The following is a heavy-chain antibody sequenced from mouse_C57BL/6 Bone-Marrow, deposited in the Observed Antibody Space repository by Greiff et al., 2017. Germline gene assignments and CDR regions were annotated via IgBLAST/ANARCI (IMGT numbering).Heavy chain of an antibody. CDR3: ARHQFSFEAY. CDR2: ISGGGGNT. V-gene: IGHV5-9*01. D-gene: IGHD1-2*01. J-gene: IGHJ3*01. Sequence: EVKVVESGGGLVKPGGSLKLSCAASGFTFSSYTMSWVRQTPEKRLEWVATISGGGGNTYYPDSVKGRFTISRDNAKNTLYLQMSSLRSEDTALYYCARHQFSFEAYWGQGTLVTVSA. CDR1: GFTFSSYT.